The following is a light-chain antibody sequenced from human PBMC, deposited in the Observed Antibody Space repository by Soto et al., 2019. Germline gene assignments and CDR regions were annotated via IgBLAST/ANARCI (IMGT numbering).Light chain of an antibody. CDR1: QSVSSY. CDR3: QQRSNWLIT. V-gene: IGKV3-11*01. Sequence: EIVLTQSASTLSLSAGERATLSCRASQSVSSYLAWYQQKPGQAPRLLIYDASNRATGTPARFSGSGYGTDFNLTISSLEPEDFAVYYCQQRSNWLITFGQGTRLEIK. CDR2: DAS. J-gene: IGKJ5*01.